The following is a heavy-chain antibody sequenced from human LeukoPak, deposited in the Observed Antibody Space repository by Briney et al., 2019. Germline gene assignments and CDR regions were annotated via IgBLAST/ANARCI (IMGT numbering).Heavy chain of an antibody. CDR2: INHSGST. J-gene: IGHJ4*02. CDR1: GGSFSGYY. V-gene: IGHV4-34*01. CDR3: ATRLY. Sequence: PSETLSLTCGVYGGSFSGYYWGWIRQPPGKGLEWIGEINHSGSTNYNPSLKSRVTISVDTSKNQFSLNLISVTAADTAVYYCATRLYWGQGTLVTVPS.